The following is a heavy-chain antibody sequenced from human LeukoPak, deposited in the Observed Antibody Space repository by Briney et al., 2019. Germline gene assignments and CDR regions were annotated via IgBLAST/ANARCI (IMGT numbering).Heavy chain of an antibody. Sequence: KTSETLSLTCTVSGDSISTYYWSWVRQAPGKGLEWSGYINQNGRANYNPSLRSRATIFLDSSKNQFSLTLTFVTTADTAVYYCARGPSHGGSYFHSWGQGILVTISS. V-gene: IGHV4-59*01. CDR2: INQNGRA. CDR3: ARGPSHGGSYFHS. J-gene: IGHJ4*02. D-gene: IGHD3-16*01. CDR1: GDSISTYY.